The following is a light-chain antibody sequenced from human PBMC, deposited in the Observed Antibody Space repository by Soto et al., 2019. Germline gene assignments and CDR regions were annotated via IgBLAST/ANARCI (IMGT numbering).Light chain of an antibody. Sequence: QSALTQPASVSGSPGQSITISCTGTSSDVGGYNYVSWYQQHPGKAPKLMIYDVSNRPSGVSNRFFGSKSGNTASLTISGLQAEDEADYYCSSYTSSSVVVFGGGTKLTVL. CDR1: SSDVGGYNY. CDR2: DVS. V-gene: IGLV2-14*01. CDR3: SSYTSSSVVV. J-gene: IGLJ2*01.